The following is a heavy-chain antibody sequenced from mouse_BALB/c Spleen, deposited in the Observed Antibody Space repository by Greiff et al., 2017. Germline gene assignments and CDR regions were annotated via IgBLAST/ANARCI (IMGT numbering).Heavy chain of an antibody. D-gene: IGHD2-1*01. J-gene: IGHJ2*01. V-gene: IGHV7-3*02. CDR3: ARDRDGKGDY. CDR1: GFTFTDYY. Sequence: EVMLVESGGGLVQPGGSLRLSCATSGFTFTDYYMSWVRQPPGKALEWLGFIRNKANGYTTEYSASVKGRFTISRDNSQSILYLQMNTLRAEDSATYYCARDRDGKGDYWGQGTTLTVSS. CDR2: IRNKANGYTT.